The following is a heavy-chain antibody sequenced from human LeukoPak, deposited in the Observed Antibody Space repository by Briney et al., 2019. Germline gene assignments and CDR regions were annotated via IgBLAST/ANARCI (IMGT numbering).Heavy chain of an antibody. V-gene: IGHV3-74*01. CDR2: ISTDGKST. J-gene: IGHJ4*02. CDR1: GFTFSNYW. CDR3: ARFGYSGSY. Sequence: GGSLRLSCVASGFTFSNYWMLWVRQAPGKGLMWVSLISTDGKSTRYAESVKGRFTISRDNAKNSLYLQMNSLRAEDTAVYYCARFGYSGSYWGQGTLVTVSS. D-gene: IGHD1-26*01.